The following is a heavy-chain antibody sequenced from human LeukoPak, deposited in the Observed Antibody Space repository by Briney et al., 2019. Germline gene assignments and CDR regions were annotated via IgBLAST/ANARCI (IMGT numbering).Heavy chain of an antibody. Sequence: PSETLSLTCAVSGESFSDFSGYYWSWIRLTPGKGLEWIGEINHSGSTNYNPSLKSRVTISVDTSKNQFSLKLSSVTAADTAVYYCARVSSRRFPPAFYYDRRNYFDYWGQGTLVTVSS. D-gene: IGHD3-22*01. CDR3: ARVSSRRFPPAFYYDRRNYFDY. V-gene: IGHV4-34*01. CDR2: INHSGST. CDR1: GESFSDFSGYY. J-gene: IGHJ4*02.